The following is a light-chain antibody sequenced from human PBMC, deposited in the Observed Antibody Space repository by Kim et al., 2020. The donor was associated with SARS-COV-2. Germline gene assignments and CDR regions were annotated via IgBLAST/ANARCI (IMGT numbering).Light chain of an antibody. CDR1: QSVSTW. Sequence: DIEMTQSPSTLSAFVGERVTITCRASQSVSTWLAWFQHKPGKAPNLLIYKASTLATGVPSRFTATGSGTEFTLTISSLKPDDFATYYCQQYNAYPLSFGGGTKVDIK. CDR2: KAS. V-gene: IGKV1-5*03. J-gene: IGKJ4*01. CDR3: QQYNAYPLS.